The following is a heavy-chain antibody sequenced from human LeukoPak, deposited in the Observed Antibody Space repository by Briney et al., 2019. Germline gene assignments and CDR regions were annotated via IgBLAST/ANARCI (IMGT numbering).Heavy chain of an antibody. D-gene: IGHD1-1*01. CDR2: TYYRSKWYN. J-gene: IGHJ6*02. V-gene: IGHV6-1*01. Sequence: SQTLSLTCAISGDSVSSNSAAWNWIRQSPSRGLEWLGRTYYRSKWYNDYAVSVKSRITINPDTSKNQFSLQLNSVTPEDTAVYYCARADWNDYYYYYGMDVWGQGTTVTVSS. CDR1: GDSVSSNSAA. CDR3: ARADWNDYYYYYGMDV.